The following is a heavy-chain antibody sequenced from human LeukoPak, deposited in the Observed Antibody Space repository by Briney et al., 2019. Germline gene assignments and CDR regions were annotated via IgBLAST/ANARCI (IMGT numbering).Heavy chain of an antibody. J-gene: IGHJ6*03. Sequence: GESLKISCKGSGYSFTSYWIGWVRQMPGKGLEWMGIIYPGDSDTRYSPSFQGQVTISAVKSISTAYLQWSSLKASDTAMYYCARLITGTTWYYYYYYYMDVWGQGTTVTVSS. CDR1: GYSFTSYW. D-gene: IGHD1-7*01. CDR3: ARLITGTTWYYYYYYYMDV. CDR2: IYPGDSDT. V-gene: IGHV5-51*01.